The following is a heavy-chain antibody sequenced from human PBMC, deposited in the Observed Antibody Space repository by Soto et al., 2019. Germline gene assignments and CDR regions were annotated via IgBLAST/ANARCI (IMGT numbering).Heavy chain of an antibody. CDR3: ARQDSYYGSGSNYYYYYMDV. CDR2: IYYSGST. D-gene: IGHD3-10*01. Sequence: SETLSLTCTVSGGSISSYYWSWIRQPPGKGLEWIGYIYYSGSTNYNPSLKSRVTISVDTSKNQFSLKLSSVTAADTAVYYCARQDSYYGSGSNYYYYYMDVWGKGTTVTVSS. J-gene: IGHJ6*03. CDR1: GGSISSYY. V-gene: IGHV4-59*08.